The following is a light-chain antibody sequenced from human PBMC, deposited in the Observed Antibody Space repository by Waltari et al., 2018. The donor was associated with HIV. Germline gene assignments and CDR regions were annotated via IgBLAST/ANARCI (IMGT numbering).Light chain of an antibody. J-gene: IGLJ1*01. V-gene: IGLV3-21*01. Sequence: SYVLTQPPSVSVAPGETARITCGGSDIGVNHGHWYQQKSGQAPLLVIYDDRLRPSGIPARLSGSNSGNTATLTISRVEGADEADYYCQVWENSRDQSFGPGTRVTV. CDR1: DIGVNH. CDR3: QVWENSRDQS. CDR2: DDR.